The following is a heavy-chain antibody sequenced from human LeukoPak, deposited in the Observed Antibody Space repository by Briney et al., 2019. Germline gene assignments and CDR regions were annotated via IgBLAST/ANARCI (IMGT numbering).Heavy chain of an antibody. Sequence: SETLSLTCTVSGGSISSSYWSWIRHPPGNGLGWLGNIYYSVSTNYNPSIKSRVTISVDTSKNQFSLKLSSVTAADTAVYYCTRAGPPCGYYGMDVWGQGTTVTVSS. D-gene: IGHD3-10*01. CDR3: TRAGPPCGYYGMDV. J-gene: IGHJ6*02. CDR2: IYYSVST. V-gene: IGHV4-59*01. CDR1: GGSISSSY.